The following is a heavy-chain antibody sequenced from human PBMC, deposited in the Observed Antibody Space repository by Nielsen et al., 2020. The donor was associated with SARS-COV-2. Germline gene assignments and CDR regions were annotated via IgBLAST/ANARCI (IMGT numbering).Heavy chain of an antibody. V-gene: IGHV3-30*04. Sequence: GESLKISCTASGSSFMTYNMHWVRQAPGKGLEWVAAILHYGGNVYHADSVKGRFTISRDNSRNTLYLQMNTLRPEDTAVYSCARDAYGDLIYGMDVWGRGTTVTVSS. CDR1: GSSFMTYN. J-gene: IGHJ6*02. CDR2: ILHYGGNV. CDR3: ARDAYGDLIYGMDV. D-gene: IGHD4-17*01.